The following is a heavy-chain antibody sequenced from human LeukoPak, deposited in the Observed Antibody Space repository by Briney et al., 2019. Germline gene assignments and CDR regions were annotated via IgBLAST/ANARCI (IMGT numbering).Heavy chain of an antibody. CDR2: IYYSGST. J-gene: IGHJ4*02. Sequence: SETLSLACTVSGGSISTYDWSWIRQPPGKGLEWIGYIYYSGSTNYNPSLKSRVTISVDTSKNQFSLKLSSVTAADTAVYYCARAAEYSSGWYLFDYWGQGILVTVSA. D-gene: IGHD6-19*01. V-gene: IGHV4-59*01. CDR1: GGSISTYD. CDR3: ARAAEYSSGWYLFDY.